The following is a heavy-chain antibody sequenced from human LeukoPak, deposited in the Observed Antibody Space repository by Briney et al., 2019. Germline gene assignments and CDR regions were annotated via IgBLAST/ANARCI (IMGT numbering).Heavy chain of an antibody. CDR2: IFYIGTT. Sequence: SETLSLTCSVSGASMSGYYWSWIRQPPGKGLEYIGNIFYIGTTNYNPSLKSRVTMSVDTSKNQFSLKLSSVTAADTAVYYCAGRGYSYAKGDYFDYWGQGTLVTVSS. J-gene: IGHJ4*02. CDR3: AGRGYSYAKGDYFDY. CDR1: GASMSGYY. V-gene: IGHV4-59*12. D-gene: IGHD5-18*01.